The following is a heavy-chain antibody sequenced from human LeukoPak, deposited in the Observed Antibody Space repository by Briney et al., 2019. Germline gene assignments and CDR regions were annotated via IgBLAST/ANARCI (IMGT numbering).Heavy chain of an antibody. CDR2: IYSTGST. D-gene: IGHD3-10*01. V-gene: IGHV4-61*02. Sequence: SETLSLTCTVSGGSISSGSYYWSWIRQPAGKGLEWIGRIYSTGSTDYNPSLKSRVTISVHTSKNQFSLKLSSVTAADTAVYYCVGASGQNYYYYMDVWGKGTTVTISS. J-gene: IGHJ6*03. CDR3: VGASGQNYYYYMDV. CDR1: GGSISSGSYY.